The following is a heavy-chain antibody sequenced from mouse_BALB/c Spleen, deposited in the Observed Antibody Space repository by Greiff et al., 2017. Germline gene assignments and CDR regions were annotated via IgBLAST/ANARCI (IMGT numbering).Heavy chain of an antibody. J-gene: IGHJ2*01. CDR3: ARTYYRYDWMDY. CDR2: ISYSGST. D-gene: IGHD2-14*01. Sequence: EVQLQQSGPSLVKPSQTLSLTCSVTGDSITSGYWNWIRKFPGNKLEYMGYISYSGSTYYNPSLKSRISITRDTSKNQYYLQLNSVTTEDTATYYCARTYYRYDWMDYWGQGTTLTVSS. V-gene: IGHV3-8*02. CDR1: GDSITSGY.